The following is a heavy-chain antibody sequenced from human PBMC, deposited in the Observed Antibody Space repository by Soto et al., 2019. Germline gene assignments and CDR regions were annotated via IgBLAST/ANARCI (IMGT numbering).Heavy chain of an antibody. Sequence: GGSLRLSCAASGFTFSSYGMHWVRQAPGKGLEWVAVIWYDGSNKYYADSVKGRFTISRDNSKNTLYLQMNSLRAEDTAVYYCAREIGDALLYYYYGMDVWGQGTTVTVSS. CDR2: IWYDGSNK. D-gene: IGHD4-17*01. J-gene: IGHJ6*02. CDR3: AREIGDALLYYYYGMDV. CDR1: GFTFSSYG. V-gene: IGHV3-33*01.